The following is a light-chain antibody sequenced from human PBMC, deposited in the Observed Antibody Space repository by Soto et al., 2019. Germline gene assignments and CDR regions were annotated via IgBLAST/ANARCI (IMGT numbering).Light chain of an antibody. CDR1: QGISNY. V-gene: IGKV1-27*01. Sequence: DIQMTQSPSSLSASVGDRDTITCRASQGISNYLAWYQQKPGKVPKLLIYAASTLQSGVPSRFSGSVSGTDFPLTISSLQPEDVATYYCQKYNSAPLITFGQGTRLEIK. CDR2: AAS. CDR3: QKYNSAPLIT. J-gene: IGKJ5*01.